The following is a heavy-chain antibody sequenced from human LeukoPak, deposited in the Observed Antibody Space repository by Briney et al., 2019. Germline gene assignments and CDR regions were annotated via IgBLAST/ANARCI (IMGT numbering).Heavy chain of an antibody. Sequence: ASVKVSCKASGYTFTGYYMHWVRQAPGQGLEWMGWINPNSGGTNYAQKFQGRVTMTRDTSISTAYMELSRLRSDDTAVYYCARIIGILWFGELSRNAFDIWGQGTMVTVSS. CDR1: GYTFTGYY. V-gene: IGHV1-2*02. CDR2: INPNSGGT. J-gene: IGHJ3*02. D-gene: IGHD3-10*01. CDR3: ARIIGILWFGELSRNAFDI.